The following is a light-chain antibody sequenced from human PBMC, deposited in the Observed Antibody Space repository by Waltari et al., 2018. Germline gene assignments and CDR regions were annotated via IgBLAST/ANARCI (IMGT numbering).Light chain of an antibody. CDR3: CSYTSNSFSYV. V-gene: IGLV2-14*01. CDR2: DVS. Sequence: QSALTQPASVSGSPGQSIAISCTGTSSDVCVHNSVSWYQQHPGKAPKLMIFDVSNRPSGVSNRFSGSKSGNTASLTISGLQAEDEADYYCCSYTSNSFSYVFGTGTKVTVL. J-gene: IGLJ1*01. CDR1: SSDVCVHNS.